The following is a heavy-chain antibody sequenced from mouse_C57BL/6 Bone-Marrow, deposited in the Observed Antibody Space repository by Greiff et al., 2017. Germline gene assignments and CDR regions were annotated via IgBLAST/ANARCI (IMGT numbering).Heavy chain of an antibody. D-gene: IGHD4-1*01. V-gene: IGHV3-5*01. J-gene: IGHJ2*01. Sequence: VQLKESGPGLVKPSQTVFLTCTVTGISITTGNYRWSWIRQFPGNKLEWLGYIYYSGTITYNPSLTSRTTITRDTPKNQFFLEMNSLTAEDTATYYCARESNWYYFDYWGQGTTLTVSS. CDR2: IYYSGTI. CDR3: ARESNWYYFDY. CDR1: GISITTGNYR.